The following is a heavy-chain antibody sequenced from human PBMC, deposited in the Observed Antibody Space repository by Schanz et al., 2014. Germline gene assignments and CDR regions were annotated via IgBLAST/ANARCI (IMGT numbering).Heavy chain of an antibody. V-gene: IGHV1-8*02. CDR2: VNPKSGNT. J-gene: IGHJ1*01. CDR3: ARPTYYYDSSGYSGRPFQH. D-gene: IGHD3-22*01. Sequence: QVKLVQSGAEVQKPGASVKVSCKASGYSFTSYDINWVRQATGQGLEWMGWVNPKSGNTGYAQKFQGRVTMTRNTSISTAYMELSSLGSEDTAVYYCARPTYYYDSSGYSGRPFQHWGQGTLVTVSS. CDR1: GYSFTSYD.